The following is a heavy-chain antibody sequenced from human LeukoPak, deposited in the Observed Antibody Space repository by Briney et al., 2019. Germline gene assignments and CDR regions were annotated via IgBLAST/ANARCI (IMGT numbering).Heavy chain of an antibody. J-gene: IGHJ5*02. Sequence: SETLSLTCTVSGGSISSGGYYWSWIRQHPGKGLEWIGYIYYSGSTYYNPSLKSRVTISVVTSKNQFSLKLSSVTAADTAVYYCGRYCSSTSCYGYNWFDPWGQGTLVTVSS. CDR2: IYYSGST. CDR3: GRYCSSTSCYGYNWFDP. CDR1: GGSISSGGYY. D-gene: IGHD2-2*01. V-gene: IGHV4-31*03.